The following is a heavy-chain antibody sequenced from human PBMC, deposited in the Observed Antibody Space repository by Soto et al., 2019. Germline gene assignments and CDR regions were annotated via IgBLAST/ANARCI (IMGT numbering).Heavy chain of an antibody. CDR2: IYYSGST. CDR3: ARDLGRKYGDYDWFDP. CDR1: GGSISSYY. Sequence: SETLSLTCTVSGGSISSYYWSWIRQPPGKGLEWIGYIYYSGSTNYNPSLKSRVTISVDTSKNQFSLKLSSVSAADTAVYYCARDLGRKYGDYDWFDPWGQGTLVTVSS. V-gene: IGHV4-59*01. J-gene: IGHJ5*02. D-gene: IGHD4-17*01.